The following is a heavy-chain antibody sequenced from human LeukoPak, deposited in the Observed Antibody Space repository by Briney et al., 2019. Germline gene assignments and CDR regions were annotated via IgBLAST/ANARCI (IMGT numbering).Heavy chain of an antibody. V-gene: IGHV3-48*03. CDR3: ARAFTYYDILTGAGHAFDI. CDR1: GFTFSSYE. D-gene: IGHD3-9*01. J-gene: IGHJ3*02. Sequence: GGSLSLSCAASGFTFSSYELNWVRQAPGKGLEGVSYISSSGSTIYYADSVKGRFTISRDNAKNPLYLQMNTVRAADTAVYYCARAFTYYDILTGAGHAFDIWGQGTMVTVSS. CDR2: ISSSGSTI.